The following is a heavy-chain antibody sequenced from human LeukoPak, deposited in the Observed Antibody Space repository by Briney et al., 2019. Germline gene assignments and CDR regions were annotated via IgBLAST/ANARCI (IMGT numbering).Heavy chain of an antibody. J-gene: IGHJ5*02. CDR1: GGSIGSFY. CDR2: IYSSGST. Sequence: SETLSLTCTVSGGSIGSFYWSWIRQPAGKGLEWIGRIYSSGSTDYNSSLKSRVTMSVDTSNNQFSLKLSSVTAADSAIYYCARDLPSFSFGSGNMFDPWGQGTLVTVSS. V-gene: IGHV4-4*07. D-gene: IGHD3-10*01. CDR3: ARDLPSFSFGSGNMFDP.